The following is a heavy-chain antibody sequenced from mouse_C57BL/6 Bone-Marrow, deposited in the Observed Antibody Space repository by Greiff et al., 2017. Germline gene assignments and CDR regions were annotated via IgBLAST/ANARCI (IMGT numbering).Heavy chain of an antibody. V-gene: IGHV1-81*01. CDR1: GYTFTSYG. CDR2: IYPRSGNT. D-gene: IGHD1-1*01. Sequence: QVQLKQSGAELARPGASVKLSCKASGYTFTSYGISWVKQRTGQGLEWIGEIYPRSGNTYYNEKFKGKATLTADKSSSTAYMELRSLTSEDSAVYFCARSRTITTVVATRLGRFAYWGQGTLVTVSA. CDR3: ARSRTITTVVATRLGRFAY. J-gene: IGHJ3*01.